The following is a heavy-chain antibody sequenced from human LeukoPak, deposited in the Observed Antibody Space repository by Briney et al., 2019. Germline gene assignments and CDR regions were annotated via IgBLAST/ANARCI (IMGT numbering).Heavy chain of an antibody. Sequence: GGSLRLSCAASGFTFSSYSMNWVRQAPGKGLEWVAVISYDGSNKYYADSVKGRFTISRDNSKNTLYLQMNSLRAEDTAVYYCETLHLDAFDIWGQGTMVTVSS. V-gene: IGHV3-30*03. J-gene: IGHJ3*02. CDR2: ISYDGSNK. CDR3: ETLHLDAFDI. CDR1: GFTFSSYS.